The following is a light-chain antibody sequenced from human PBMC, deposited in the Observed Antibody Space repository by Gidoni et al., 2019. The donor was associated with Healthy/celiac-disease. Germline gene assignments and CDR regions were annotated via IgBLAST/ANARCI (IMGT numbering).Light chain of an antibody. CDR3: QHYGSSPPRT. CDR2: NTS. J-gene: IGKJ1*01. Sequence: DIVLTQSPGTLSLSPGERATLSCRASQSVSRNYLAWYQQKPGQAPRLLIYNTSSRATGIPDRFRGSGSGTDFTLTISRLEPEDFAVYYCQHYGSSPPRTFGQGTKAEI. CDR1: QSVSRNY. V-gene: IGKV3-20*01.